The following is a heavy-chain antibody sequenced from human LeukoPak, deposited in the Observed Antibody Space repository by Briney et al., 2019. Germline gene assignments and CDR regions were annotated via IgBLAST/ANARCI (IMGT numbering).Heavy chain of an antibody. Sequence: SETLSLTCTVSGGSISSHHWSWIRQPPGKGLEWLGCIYYSGSTNYNPSLKSRVTISVDTSKNQFSLKLSSVTAADTAVYYCARDHGTFYFDYWGQGTLVTVSS. CDR3: ARDHGTFYFDY. V-gene: IGHV4-59*11. J-gene: IGHJ4*02. D-gene: IGHD1-1*01. CDR2: IYYSGST. CDR1: GGSISSHH.